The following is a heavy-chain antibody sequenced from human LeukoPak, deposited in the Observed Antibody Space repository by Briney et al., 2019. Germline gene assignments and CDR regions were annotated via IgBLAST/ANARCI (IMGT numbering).Heavy chain of an antibody. Sequence: SVKVSCKASGGTFSSYAISWVRQAPGQGLEWMGGIIPIFGTANYAQKFQGRVTITADESTSTAYMKLSSLRSEDTAVYYCARDGRSPGSTSLLHWFDPWGQGTLVTVSS. V-gene: IGHV1-69*13. CDR3: ARDGRSPGSTSLLHWFDP. CDR1: GGTFSSYA. D-gene: IGHD2-2*01. J-gene: IGHJ5*02. CDR2: IIPIFGTA.